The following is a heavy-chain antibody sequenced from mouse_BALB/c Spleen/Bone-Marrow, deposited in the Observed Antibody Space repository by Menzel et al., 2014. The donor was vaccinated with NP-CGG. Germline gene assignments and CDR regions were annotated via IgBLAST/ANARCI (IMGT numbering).Heavy chain of an antibody. Sequence: EVKLVESGGGLVKPGGSLKLSCAASGFAFSSYDMSWVRQTPEKRLEWVAYISSGGGGTYYPDTVKGRFTISRDNAKNNLYLQMSSLKSEYTAMYHCARESRAWFAYWGQGTLVTVSA. CDR3: ARESRAWFAY. D-gene: IGHD1-1*01. CDR1: GFAFSSYD. V-gene: IGHV5-12-1*01. J-gene: IGHJ3*01. CDR2: ISSGGGGT.